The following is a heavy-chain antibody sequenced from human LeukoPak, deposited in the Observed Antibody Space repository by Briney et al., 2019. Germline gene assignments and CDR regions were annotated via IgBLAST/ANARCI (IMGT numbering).Heavy chain of an antibody. V-gene: IGHV4-59*01. D-gene: IGHD3-16*02. CDR1: GASISSYY. Sequence: PSETLSLTCTVSGASISSYYWSWIRQPPGNGLEWIGYIYYSGGPTYNPSLRTRVPISVDTSKTQFSLKLTSLTPEATPLFYCARGLYDYAWGSYRENYYFDYWGQGTLVTVSS. CDR2: IYYSGGP. J-gene: IGHJ4*02. CDR3: ARGLYDYAWGSYRENYYFDY.